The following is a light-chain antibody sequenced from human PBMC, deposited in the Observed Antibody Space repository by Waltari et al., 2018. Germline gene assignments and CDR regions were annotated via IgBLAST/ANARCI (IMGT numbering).Light chain of an antibody. J-gene: IGKJ1*01. CDR2: GAS. V-gene: IGKV3-20*01. CDR1: QSVGKY. Sequence: IVLTQSPVTLSLSPGERATLSCRASQSVGKYLAWYQQKPGQAPRLLIYGASSRAAGIPDRFSGSGSGADFSLTISRLEPEDFAVYYCQHHVRLPATFGQGTKVE. CDR3: QHHVRLPAT.